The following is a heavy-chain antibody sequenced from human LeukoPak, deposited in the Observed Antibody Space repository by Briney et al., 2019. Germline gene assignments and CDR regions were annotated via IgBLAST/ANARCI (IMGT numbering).Heavy chain of an antibody. V-gene: IGHV3-30*18. Sequence: GGSLRLSCAASGFTSGNAWMSWVRQAPGKGLEWVAVISIDGSEKYYADSVKGRFTISRDNSKNTLYLQMNSLRGDDTAVYYCANPQSRGYDYLDYWGQGTLVTVSS. J-gene: IGHJ4*02. CDR3: ANPQSRGYDYLDY. D-gene: IGHD5-12*01. CDR1: GFTSGNAW. CDR2: ISIDGSEK.